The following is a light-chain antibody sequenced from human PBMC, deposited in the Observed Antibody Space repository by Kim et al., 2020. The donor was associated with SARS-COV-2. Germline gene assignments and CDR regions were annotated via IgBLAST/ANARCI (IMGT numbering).Light chain of an antibody. CDR3: QQYGGSPIT. CDR2: GAS. CDR1: QSVTDDY. J-gene: IGKJ3*01. V-gene: IGKV3-20*01. Sequence: EIVLTQSPGTLSLSPGERATLSCRASQSVTDDYLAWLQQKPGQSPRLLISGASSRATGIPDRFSGSGSGTDFTLTISRVEPEDFAVYYCQQYGGSPITFGPGTKVDIK.